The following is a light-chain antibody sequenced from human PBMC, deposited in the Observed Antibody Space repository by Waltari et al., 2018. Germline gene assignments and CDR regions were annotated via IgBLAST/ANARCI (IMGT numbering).Light chain of an antibody. CDR2: KAS. CDR1: ENVNKY. CDR3: QHNYGTPWT. Sequence: DIQMTQSTSSLSASVGDRGTITCRASENVNKYLNWYQQKPGKAHKLLNYKASTLQTGVPLRFRGSGSGTDYTFTISGLQSEDVATYYCQHNYGTPWTFGQGTNVEIK. V-gene: IGKV1-39*01. J-gene: IGKJ1*01.